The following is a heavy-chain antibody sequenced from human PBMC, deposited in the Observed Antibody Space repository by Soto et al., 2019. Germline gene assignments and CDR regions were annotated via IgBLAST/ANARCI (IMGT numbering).Heavy chain of an antibody. CDR1: GFTFSSYA. CDR2: ISYDGSNK. V-gene: IGHV3-30-3*01. Sequence: QVQLVESGGGVVQPGRSLRLSCAASGFTFSSYAMHWVRQAPGKGLEGVAVISYDGSNKYYADSVKGRFTISRDNSKNTLYLQMNSLRAEDTAVYYCARDIDYWGQGTLVTVSS. CDR3: ARDIDY. J-gene: IGHJ4*02.